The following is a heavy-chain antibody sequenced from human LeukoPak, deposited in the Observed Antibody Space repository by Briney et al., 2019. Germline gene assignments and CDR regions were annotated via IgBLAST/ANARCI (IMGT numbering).Heavy chain of an antibody. J-gene: IGHJ1*01. CDR1: GSSISSYY. CDR2: ISGSGGST. Sequence: ETLSLTCTVSGSSISSYYWSWVRQAPGKGLEWVSAISGSGGSTYYADSVKGRFTISRDNSKNTLYLQMNSLRAEDTAVYYCAKGKYQLPYNPAEYFQHWGQGTLVTVSS. CDR3: AKGKYQLPYNPAEYFQH. D-gene: IGHD2-2*01. V-gene: IGHV3-23*01.